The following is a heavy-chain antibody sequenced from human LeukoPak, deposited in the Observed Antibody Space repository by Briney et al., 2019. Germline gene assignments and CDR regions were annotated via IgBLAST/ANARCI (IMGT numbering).Heavy chain of an antibody. J-gene: IGHJ4*02. CDR2: IYHSGST. CDR3: AREVHLKNYYGSGSHTDY. D-gene: IGHD3-10*01. V-gene: IGHV4-30-2*01. Sequence: SETLSLTCTVSGGSISSGGYYWSWIRQPPGKGLEWIGYIYHSGSTYYNPSLKSRVTISVDTSKNQFSLKLSSVTAADTAVYYCAREVHLKNYYGSGSHTDYWGQGTLVTVSS. CDR1: GGSISSGGYY.